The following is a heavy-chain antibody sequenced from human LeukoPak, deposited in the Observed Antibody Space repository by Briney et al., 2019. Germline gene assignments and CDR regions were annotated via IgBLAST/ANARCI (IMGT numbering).Heavy chain of an antibody. CDR2: ISAYNGNT. V-gene: IGHV1-18*01. D-gene: IGHD3-22*01. CDR1: GYTFTSYG. Sequence: ASVKVSCKASGYTFTSYGISWVRRAPGQGLEWMGWISAYNGNTNYAQKLQGRVTMTTDTSTSTAYMELRSLRSDDTAVYYCARTDLSDSSGYPLDYWGQGTLVTVSS. CDR3: ARTDLSDSSGYPLDY. J-gene: IGHJ4*02.